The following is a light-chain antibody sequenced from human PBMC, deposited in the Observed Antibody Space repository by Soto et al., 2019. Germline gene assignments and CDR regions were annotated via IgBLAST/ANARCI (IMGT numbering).Light chain of an antibody. V-gene: IGKV1-39*01. Sequence: DVQMTQSPSSLSASVGDRVTITCRASQSISIFLNWYQHKPGKAPKLLIYAASSLQSAVPSRFSGSGSGTDFTLTISSLQREDFATYYCQQSFSTLLTFGGGTKVDSK. CDR2: AAS. CDR3: QQSFSTLLT. CDR1: QSISIF. J-gene: IGKJ4*01.